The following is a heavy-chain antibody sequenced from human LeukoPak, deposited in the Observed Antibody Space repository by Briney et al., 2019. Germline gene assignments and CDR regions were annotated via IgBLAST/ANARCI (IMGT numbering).Heavy chain of an antibody. CDR2: VGISGDT. Sequence: GGSLRLSCAASGFTFRSYDTHWVRQVTGKGLEWVSAVGISGDTYYAGSVKGRFTISRENAKNSLYLQMNSLAAGDTAVYYCVRGGIQVSGIDEIDYWGQGTLVTVSS. V-gene: IGHV3-13*01. CDR3: VRGGIQVSGIDEIDY. CDR1: GFTFRSYD. D-gene: IGHD6-19*01. J-gene: IGHJ4*02.